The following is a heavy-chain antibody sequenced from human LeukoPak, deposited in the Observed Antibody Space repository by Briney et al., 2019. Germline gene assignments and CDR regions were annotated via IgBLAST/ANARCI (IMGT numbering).Heavy chain of an antibody. CDR1: GFTHSSWA. Sequence: GGSLTLSCAASGFTHSSWAMSWLRQAPGKGLEWVSAVSPSGDTTYYADSVKGRFTISRDNSKNTLYLQMNSLRAEDTAVYYCAKEGCTRCTPFVDYWGQGILVTVSS. CDR3: AKEGCTRCTPFVDY. CDR2: VSPSGDTT. V-gene: IGHV3-23*01. D-gene: IGHD2-2*01. J-gene: IGHJ4*02.